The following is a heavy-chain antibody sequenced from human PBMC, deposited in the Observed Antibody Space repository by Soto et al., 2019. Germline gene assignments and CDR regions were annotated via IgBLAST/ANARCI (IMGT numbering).Heavy chain of an antibody. J-gene: IGHJ4*02. Sequence: QLQLQESGPGLVKPSETLSLTCTVSGGSISSSSYYWGWIRQPPGKGLEWIGSIYYSGSTYYNPSLKSRVTISVDTSKNQFSLNLSSVTAADTAVYYCARGEWLVQGFDYWGQGTLVTVSS. V-gene: IGHV4-39*01. CDR3: ARGEWLVQGFDY. D-gene: IGHD6-19*01. CDR1: GGSISSSSYY. CDR2: IYYSGST.